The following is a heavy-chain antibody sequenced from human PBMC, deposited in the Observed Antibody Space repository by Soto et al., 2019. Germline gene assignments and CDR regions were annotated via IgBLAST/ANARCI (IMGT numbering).Heavy chain of an antibody. Sequence: PGGSLRLSCSASGFTFSGYWMSWVRQAPGKGLEWVAHIKQDESEKYYVGSVKGRFTISRDNAKNSLYLQMNSLRAEDTAVYYCARDEGGGWYRSDCWGQGTLVTVSS. D-gene: IGHD6-19*01. CDR3: ARDEGGGWYRSDC. CDR1: GFTFSGYW. J-gene: IGHJ4*02. V-gene: IGHV3-7*01. CDR2: IKQDESEK.